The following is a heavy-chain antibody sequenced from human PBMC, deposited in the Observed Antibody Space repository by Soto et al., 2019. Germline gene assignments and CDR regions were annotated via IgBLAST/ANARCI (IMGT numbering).Heavy chain of an antibody. CDR1: GGSISSYY. CDR3: ARDGNIAAAGKGFDY. D-gene: IGHD6-13*01. V-gene: IGHV4-59*01. Sequence: SETLSLTCTVSGGSISSYYWSWIRQPPGKGLEWIGYIFYSGSTNYNPSLKSRVIISVDTSKNQVSLKLSSVTAADTAVYWCARDGNIAAAGKGFDYWGQEKLVTVSS. J-gene: IGHJ4*02. CDR2: IFYSGST.